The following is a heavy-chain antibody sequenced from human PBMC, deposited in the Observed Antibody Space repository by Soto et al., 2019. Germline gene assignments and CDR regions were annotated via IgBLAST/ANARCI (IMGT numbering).Heavy chain of an antibody. D-gene: IGHD3-3*01. V-gene: IGHV4-34*01. CDR2: INHSGST. Sequence: PSETLSLTCAVYGGSFSGYYWSWIRQPPGKGLEWVGEINHSGSTNYNPSLKSRVTISVDTSKKQFSLKLSSVTAADTAVYYCTRAGSGYSDYWGQGTLVTVSS. CDR3: TRAGSGYSDY. CDR1: GGSFSGYY. J-gene: IGHJ4*02.